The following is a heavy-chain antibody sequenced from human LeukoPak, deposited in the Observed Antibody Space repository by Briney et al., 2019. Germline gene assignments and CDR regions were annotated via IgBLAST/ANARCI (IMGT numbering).Heavy chain of an antibody. CDR2: IYCSGST. D-gene: IGHD3-16*01. CDR3: ARTHWGFDY. Sequence: MSSETLSLTCTVSGGSISSGAYYWSWIRQHPGKGLEWIGYIYCSGSTYYNPSLKSRVTISVDTSKNQFSLKLSSVTAADTAVYYCARTHWGFDYWGQGTLVTVSS. V-gene: IGHV4-31*03. J-gene: IGHJ4*02. CDR1: GGSISSGAYY.